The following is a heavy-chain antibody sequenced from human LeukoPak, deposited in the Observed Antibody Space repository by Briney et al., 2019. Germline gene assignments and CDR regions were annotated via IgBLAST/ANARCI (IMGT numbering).Heavy chain of an antibody. D-gene: IGHD5-12*01. CDR3: AKLFQYSAWYFQY. Sequence: GGSLRLSCAASGFTFSNSGMSWVRQAPGKGLEWVSAITGNDKTTYYADSVKGRFTISRDNSKNTLNLQMSSLRAEDKVVYYCAKLFQYSAWYFQYWGQETLVSVSS. V-gene: IGHV3-23*01. CDR2: ITGNDKTT. CDR1: GFTFSNSG. J-gene: IGHJ4*02.